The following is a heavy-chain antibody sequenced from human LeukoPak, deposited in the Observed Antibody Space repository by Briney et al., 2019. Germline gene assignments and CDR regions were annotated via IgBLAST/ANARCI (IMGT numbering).Heavy chain of an antibody. J-gene: IGHJ3*01. CDR3: AKDLALAGTGGGFDA. CDR1: GFTFTTYA. Sequence: GGSLRLSCAASGFTFTTYAINWVRQAPGKGLEWVSGISGDGDKAYYADSVNGRFTISRDNFRNTVSLHMSSLRAEDTALYYCAKDLALAGTGGGFDAWGQGTRVAVSS. V-gene: IGHV3-23*01. CDR2: ISGDGDKA. D-gene: IGHD6-19*01.